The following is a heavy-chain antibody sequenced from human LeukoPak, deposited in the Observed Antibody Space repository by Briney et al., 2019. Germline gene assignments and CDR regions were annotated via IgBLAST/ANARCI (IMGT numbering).Heavy chain of an antibody. D-gene: IGHD5-18*01. J-gene: IGHJ4*02. V-gene: IGHV7-4-1*02. CDR3: ARARGQLRSVLSSGPASYDY. CDR2: FNTNIGHP. CDR1: GYSFTTSA. Sequence: ASVKASRQPSGYSFTTSAMNWVRQAPGRGRGWVGWFNTNIGHPTNAQGCTGRSVFSLGTSVSTAYLQISSLKAENTAVYYGARARGQLRSVLSSGPASYDYWGQGTLVTVSS.